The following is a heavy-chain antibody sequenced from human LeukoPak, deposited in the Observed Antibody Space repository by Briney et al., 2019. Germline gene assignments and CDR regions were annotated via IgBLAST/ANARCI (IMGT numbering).Heavy chain of an antibody. CDR1: GGSISSSSYY. J-gene: IGHJ3*02. D-gene: IGHD5-24*01. CDR2: IYYSGIT. V-gene: IGHV4-39*01. Sequence: PSETLSLTCTVSGGSISSSSYYWGWIRQPPGKGLEWIGTIYYSGITYYKPSLKSRVTISVDTSKNQFSLKLSSVTAADTAVYYCARLRRDGYKDTLDIWGQGTMVTVSS. CDR3: ARLRRDGYKDTLDI.